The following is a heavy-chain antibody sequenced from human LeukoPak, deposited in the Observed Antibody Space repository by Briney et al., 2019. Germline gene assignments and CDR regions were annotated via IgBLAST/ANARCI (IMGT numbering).Heavy chain of an antibody. Sequence: GGSLRLSCAASGFTFSNYWMSWVRQAPGKGLEWVANIKQDGSEKYYVDSVKGRFTISRDNAKNSLYLQVNSLRAEDTAIYYCARDCGGDCYGFHWGQGTVVTVSS. CDR2: IKQDGSEK. CDR1: GFTFSNYW. D-gene: IGHD2-21*01. J-gene: IGHJ4*02. V-gene: IGHV3-7*01. CDR3: ARDCGGDCYGFH.